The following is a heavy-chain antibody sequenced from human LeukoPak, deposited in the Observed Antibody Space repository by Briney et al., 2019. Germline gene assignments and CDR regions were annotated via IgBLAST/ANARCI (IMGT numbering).Heavy chain of an antibody. D-gene: IGHD5-18*01. CDR3: VQFGYSYGYGY. CDR2: INPSGGST. Sequence: ASVKVSCKASGYTFTSYYMHWVRQAPGQGLEWMGIINPSGGSTSYAQKFQGRVTMTKDTSTSTVYMELSSLSSEDTAVYYCVQFGYSYGYGYWGQGTLVTVSS. CDR1: GYTFTSYY. J-gene: IGHJ4*02. V-gene: IGHV1-46*01.